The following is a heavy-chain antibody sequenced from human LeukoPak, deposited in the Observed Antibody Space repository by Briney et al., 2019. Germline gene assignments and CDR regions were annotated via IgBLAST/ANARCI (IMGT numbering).Heavy chain of an antibody. CDR2: IYYGGST. Sequence: SETLSLTCTVSGGSISSSSYYWGWIRQPPGKGLEWIGSIYYGGSTYYNPSLKSRVTISVDTSKNQFSLKLSSVTAADTAVYYCARRALAVAGTPNYYYYMDVWGKGTTVTVSS. V-gene: IGHV4-39*01. J-gene: IGHJ6*03. D-gene: IGHD6-19*01. CDR1: GGSISSSSYY. CDR3: ARRALAVAGTPNYYYYMDV.